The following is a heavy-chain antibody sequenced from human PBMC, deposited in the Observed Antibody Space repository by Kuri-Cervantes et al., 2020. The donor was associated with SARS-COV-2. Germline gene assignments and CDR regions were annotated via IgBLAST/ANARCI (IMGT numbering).Heavy chain of an antibody. CDR3: AKALLLYPDY. D-gene: IGHD2-2*02. V-gene: IGHV3-30*02. J-gene: IGHJ4*02. CDR1: GFTSSSYG. Sequence: LSLTCAASGFTSSSYGMHWVRQAPGKGLEWVAFIRYDGSNKYYADSVKGRFTISRDNSKNTLYLQMNSLRAEDTAVYYCAKALLLYPDYWGQGTLVTVSS. CDR2: IRYDGSNK.